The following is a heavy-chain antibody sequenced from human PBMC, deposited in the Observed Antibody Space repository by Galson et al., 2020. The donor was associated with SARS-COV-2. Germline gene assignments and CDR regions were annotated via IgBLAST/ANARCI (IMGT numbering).Heavy chain of an antibody. Sequence: SETLSLTCTVSGGSISSSSYYWGWIRQPPGKGLEWIGSIYYSGSTYYNPSLKSRVTISVDTSKNQFSLKLSSVTAADTAVYYCAIRGDGYNLYYFDYWGQGTLVTVSS. CDR1: GGSISSSSYY. J-gene: IGHJ4*02. D-gene: IGHD5-12*01. CDR3: AIRGDGYNLYYFDY. V-gene: IGHV4-39*01. CDR2: IYYSGST.